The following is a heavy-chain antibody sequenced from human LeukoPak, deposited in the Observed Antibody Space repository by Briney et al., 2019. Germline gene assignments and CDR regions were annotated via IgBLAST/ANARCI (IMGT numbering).Heavy chain of an antibody. D-gene: IGHD6-6*01. CDR2: IYSGGST. Sequence: GGSLRLSCAASGFTVSSNYMSWVRQAPGKGLEWVSGIYSGGSTYYADSVKGRFTIYRDNSKNTLYLQMNSLRAEDTAVYYCARQRGSSSGAFDYWGQGTLVTVSS. CDR1: GFTVSSNY. J-gene: IGHJ4*02. V-gene: IGHV3-66*02. CDR3: ARQRGSSSGAFDY.